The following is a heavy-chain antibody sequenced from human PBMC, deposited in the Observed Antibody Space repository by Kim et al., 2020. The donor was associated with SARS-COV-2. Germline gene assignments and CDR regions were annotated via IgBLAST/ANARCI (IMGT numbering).Heavy chain of an antibody. CDR1: GGSFTNYY. CDR2: VHTSGNT. J-gene: IGHJ6*03. D-gene: IGHD3-16*01. V-gene: IGHV4-59*01. CDR3: ARGDVVAYNYYMDV. Sequence: SETLSLTCTVSGGSFTNYYWTWIRQPPGKGLEWTGYVHTSGNTNYNPSLKSRVTISVETSKNQFSLKLSSVTAADTAVYYCARGDVVAYNYYMDVWGRGTPVTVSS.